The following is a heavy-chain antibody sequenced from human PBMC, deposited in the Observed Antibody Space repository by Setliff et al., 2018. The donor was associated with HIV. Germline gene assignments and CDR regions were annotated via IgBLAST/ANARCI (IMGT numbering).Heavy chain of an antibody. CDR2: IYYSGST. Sequence: TVSGASISSYYWRWIRQPPGKGLEWIGYIYYSGSTNYNPSLKSRVTISVDTSKNQFSLKLSSVTAADTAVYYCARSRRYYDSSGYYPGAFDVWGQGTVVTVSS. V-gene: IGHV4-59*08. CDR3: ARSRRYYDSSGYYPGAFDV. D-gene: IGHD3-22*01. J-gene: IGHJ3*01. CDR1: GASISSYY.